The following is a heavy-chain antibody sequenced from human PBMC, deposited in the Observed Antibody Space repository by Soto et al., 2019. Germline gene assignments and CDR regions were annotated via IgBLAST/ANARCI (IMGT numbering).Heavy chain of an antibody. CDR3: ARGPSGDKVDY. CDR1: GASVSSDYYY. Sequence: QVQLQESGPGLVEPSQTLSLTCTVSGASVSSDYYYWSWIRQPPGRGLEWIGHIYNSGSTYSNPSLKSRGTVSLDASKNQFSLNLSSVTAADTAVYYCARGPSGDKVDYWGQGTLVTVSS. V-gene: IGHV4-30-4*01. J-gene: IGHJ4*02. CDR2: IYNSGST. D-gene: IGHD1-26*01.